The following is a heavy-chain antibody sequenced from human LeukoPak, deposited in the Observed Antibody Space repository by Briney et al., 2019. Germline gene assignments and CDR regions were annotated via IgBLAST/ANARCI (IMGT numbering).Heavy chain of an antibody. CDR2: INPNSGGT. CDR1: GGTFSGYY. V-gene: IGHV1-2*02. D-gene: IGHD3-22*01. J-gene: IGHJ4*02. CDR3: ARDRNYYDHNGNFDY. Sequence: ASVKVSCKASGGTFSGYYMHWVRQAPGQGLEWMGWINPNSGGTNYAQKFQGRVTLTRDTSLSTAYMELSRLRSDDTAVYYCARDRNYYDHNGNFDYWGQGTLVTVSS.